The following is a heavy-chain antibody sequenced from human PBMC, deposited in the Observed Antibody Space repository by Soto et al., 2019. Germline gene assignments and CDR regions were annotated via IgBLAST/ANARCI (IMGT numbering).Heavy chain of an antibody. V-gene: IGHV3-7*05. CDR2: IKQDGSEK. Sequence: GGSLRLSCAVSGFTFSSYWMSWVRQAPGKGLEWVANIKQDGSEKYYVDSVKGRFTISRDNAKNSLYLQMNRLRADDTAVYYCARDRPVGAFYTWFDPWGQGTLVTVSS. D-gene: IGHD1-26*01. J-gene: IGHJ5*02. CDR3: ARDRPVGAFYTWFDP. CDR1: GFTFSSYW.